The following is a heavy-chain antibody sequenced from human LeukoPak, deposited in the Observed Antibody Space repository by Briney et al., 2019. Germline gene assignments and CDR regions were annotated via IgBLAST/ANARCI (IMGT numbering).Heavy chain of an antibody. CDR3: ARDATYSEGATCYDRPDY. Sequence: GGSLRLSCAASGFTFSSYWMTWVREAPGKGLEWVANINRDGTTKNYVDSVQGRFTISRDNAQSSLYLQMSSLRAEDTAVYFCARDATYSEGATCYDRPDYWGQGAQVTVSS. CDR2: INRDGTTK. CDR1: GFTFSSYW. V-gene: IGHV3-7*04. D-gene: IGHD5-12*01. J-gene: IGHJ4*02.